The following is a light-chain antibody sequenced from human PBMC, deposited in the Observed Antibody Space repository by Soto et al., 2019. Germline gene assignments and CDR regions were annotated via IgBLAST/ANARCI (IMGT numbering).Light chain of an antibody. CDR3: GTWDSTLSGV. CDR1: SSNIGNNY. CDR2: DND. Sequence: QSVLTQPPSVSAAPGQKVTISCSGSSSNIGNNYVSWYQHLPGAAPKLIIYDNDKRSSGIPDRFSGSKSGTSATLDITGLQTGDEADYYCGTWDSTLSGVFGTGTKVTV. V-gene: IGLV1-51*01. J-gene: IGLJ1*01.